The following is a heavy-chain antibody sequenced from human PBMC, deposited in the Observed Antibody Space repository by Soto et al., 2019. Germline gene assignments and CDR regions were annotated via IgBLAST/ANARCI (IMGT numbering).Heavy chain of an antibody. CDR1: GFTVSSNY. CDR2: IYSGGST. Sequence: EVQLVESGGGLVQPGGSVRLSCAASGFTVSSNYMSWVRQAPGKGLEWVSVIYSGGSTYYADSVKGRFTISRDNSKNTLYLQMNSLRAEDTAVYYCAARRRWYSSGWYAFDYWGQGTLVTVSS. D-gene: IGHD6-19*01. J-gene: IGHJ4*02. V-gene: IGHV3-66*01. CDR3: AARRRWYSSGWYAFDY.